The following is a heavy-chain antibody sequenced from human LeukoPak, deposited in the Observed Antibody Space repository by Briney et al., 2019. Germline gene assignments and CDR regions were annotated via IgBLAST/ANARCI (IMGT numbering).Heavy chain of an antibody. CDR1: GYTFTAYY. CDR2: INPNSGGT. Sequence: ASVKVSCKASGYTFTAYYMHWVRQAPGQGLEGMGWINPNSGGTNYAQKFQGRVTMTRDTSITTAYMEVSRLRSDDTAVYYCARDRGYYDSSSYYHLGYFDYWGQGTLVTVFS. CDR3: ARDRGYYDSSSYYHLGYFDY. V-gene: IGHV1-2*02. D-gene: IGHD3-22*01. J-gene: IGHJ4*02.